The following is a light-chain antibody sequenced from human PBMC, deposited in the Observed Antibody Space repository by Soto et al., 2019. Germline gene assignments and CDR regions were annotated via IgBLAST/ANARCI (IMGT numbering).Light chain of an antibody. J-gene: IGLJ2*01. CDR3: QAWDSNIAV. V-gene: IGLV3-1*01. Sequence: SYELTQPPSVSVSPGQTASITCSGDKLGDAYACWYQQKSGQSPVLVIYQDSKRPSGIPERFSGSKSGNTATLTISGTQAMDEAAYYCQAWDSNIAVFGGGTKVTVL. CDR1: KLGDAY. CDR2: QDS.